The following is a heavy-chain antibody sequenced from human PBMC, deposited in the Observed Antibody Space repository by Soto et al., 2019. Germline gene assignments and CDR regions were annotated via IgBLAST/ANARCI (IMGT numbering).Heavy chain of an antibody. D-gene: IGHD2-15*01. CDR2: ISSSGSTI. Sequence: GGSLRLSCAPSGFTFSDYYMSWIRQAPGKGLEWVSYISSSGSTIYYADSVKGRFIISRDNAKNSLYLQMNSLRAEDTAVYYCARDGSSPDIVDDWGQGTMVTVSS. CDR3: ARDGSSPDIVDD. CDR1: GFTFSDYY. J-gene: IGHJ3*01. V-gene: IGHV3-11*01.